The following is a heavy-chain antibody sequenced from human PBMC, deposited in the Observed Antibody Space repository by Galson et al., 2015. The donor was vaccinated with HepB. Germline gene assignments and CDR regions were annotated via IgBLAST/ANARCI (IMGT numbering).Heavy chain of an antibody. J-gene: IGHJ4*02. V-gene: IGHV3-23*01. CDR3: AQERGCDGTNCHNLRGY. CDR2: VTIGGYI. CDR1: GFSLSGHA. Sequence: SLRLSCAASGFSLSGHAMAWVRHAPGKGLEWVSSVTIGGYIYYADSVKGRFTISRDISKNTLYLQMNSLRVEDTAVYYCAQERGCDGTNCHNLRGYWGPGTLVTVSS. D-gene: IGHD2-21*01.